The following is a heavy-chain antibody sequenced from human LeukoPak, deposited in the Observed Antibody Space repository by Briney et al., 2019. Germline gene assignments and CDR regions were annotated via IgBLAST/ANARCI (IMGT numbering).Heavy chain of an antibody. CDR1: GGSISSYY. V-gene: IGHV4-59*12. J-gene: IGHJ4*02. CDR3: ARNGGDY. Sequence: SETLSLTCTVSGGSISSYYWNWIRQPPGKGLEWIGYIYSSGSTNYNPSLKSRVTISVDTSKNQFSLQLNSVTPEDTAVYYCARNGGDYWGQGTLVTVSS. CDR2: IYSSGST.